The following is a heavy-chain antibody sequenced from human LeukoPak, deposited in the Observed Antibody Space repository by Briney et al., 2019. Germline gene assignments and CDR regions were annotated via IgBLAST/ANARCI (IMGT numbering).Heavy chain of an antibody. J-gene: IGHJ4*02. D-gene: IGHD6-19*01. CDR2: MSYDGSNK. CDR3: ARVWLEQWLVSTYFDY. CDR1: GFTFSSYA. Sequence: GRSLRLSCAASGFTFSSYAMQGVGQAPAKGLVWVSFMSYDGSNKYYADSVKGRFTISRDNSKNTLYLQMNSLRAEDTAVYYCARVWLEQWLVSTYFDYWGQGTLVTVSS. V-gene: IGHV3-30*04.